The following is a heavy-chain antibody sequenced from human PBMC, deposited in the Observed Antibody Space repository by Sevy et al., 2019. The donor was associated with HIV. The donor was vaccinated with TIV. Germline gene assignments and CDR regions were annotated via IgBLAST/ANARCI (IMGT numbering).Heavy chain of an antibody. J-gene: IGHJ6*02. Sequence: GSLRLSCAASGFTFSNAWMSWVRQAPGKGLEWVGRIKSKTDGGTTDYAAPVKGRFTISRDDSKNTLYLQMKSLKTEETAVYYCTTDAYDYVWGSQYYYYGMDVWGQGTTVTVSS. D-gene: IGHD3-16*01. CDR2: IKSKTDGGTT. CDR3: TTDAYDYVWGSQYYYYGMDV. V-gene: IGHV3-15*01. CDR1: GFTFSNAW.